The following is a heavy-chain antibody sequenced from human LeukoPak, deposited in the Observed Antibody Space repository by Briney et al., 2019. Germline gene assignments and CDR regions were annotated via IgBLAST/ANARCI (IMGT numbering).Heavy chain of an antibody. CDR1: GFTFSSYS. CDR2: ISSSSSYI. Sequence: PGGSLRLSCAASGFTFSSYSMYWVRQAPGKGLEWVSSISSSSSYIYYADSVRGRFTISRDNAKNSLYLQMNSLRAEDTAVYYCARDNSGSYGFAYWGQETLVTVSS. V-gene: IGHV3-21*01. CDR3: ARDNSGSYGFAY. D-gene: IGHD1-26*01. J-gene: IGHJ4*02.